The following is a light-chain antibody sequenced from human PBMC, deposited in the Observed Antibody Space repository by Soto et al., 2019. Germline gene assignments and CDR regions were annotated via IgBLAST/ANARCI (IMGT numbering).Light chain of an antibody. V-gene: IGLV1-44*01. CDR2: SND. CDR1: SSNIGTNT. Sequence: QSVLTQPPSASGTPGQRVTISCSGSSSNIGTNTINWYKQLPGTAPKLLIYSNDLRPSGVPDRFSGSKSGTSASLAISGLQSEDEVDYYCEAWDDSLYGAVFGGGTKLTVL. CDR3: EAWDDSLYGAV. J-gene: IGLJ2*01.